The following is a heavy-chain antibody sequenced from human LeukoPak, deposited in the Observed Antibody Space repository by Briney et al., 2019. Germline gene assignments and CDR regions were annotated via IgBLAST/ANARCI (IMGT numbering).Heavy chain of an antibody. Sequence: GASVKVSCKASGYTFTGYYMHWVRQAPGQGLEWMGWINPNSGGTNYAQKFQGRVTMTRDTSISTAYMELSRLRSDDTAVYYCARDLLTGVGATNYWGQGTLVTVSS. CDR3: ARDLLTGVGATNY. J-gene: IGHJ4*02. V-gene: IGHV1-2*02. CDR1: GYTFTGYY. CDR2: INPNSGGT. D-gene: IGHD1-26*01.